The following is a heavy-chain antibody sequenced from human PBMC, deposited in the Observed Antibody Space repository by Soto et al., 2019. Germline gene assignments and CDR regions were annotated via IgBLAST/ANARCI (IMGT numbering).Heavy chain of an antibody. CDR2: INAGNGNT. CDR3: ARGPGRVATPNWFDP. V-gene: IGHV1-3*01. CDR1: GYTFTSYA. Sequence: QVQLVQSGAEVKKPGASVKVSCKASGYTFTSYAMHWVRQAPGQRLEWMGWINAGNGNTKYSQKFQGRVTITRDTSESTAYMELSSLRSEDTAVYYCARGPGRVATPNWFDPWGQGTLVTVSS. J-gene: IGHJ5*02. D-gene: IGHD5-12*01.